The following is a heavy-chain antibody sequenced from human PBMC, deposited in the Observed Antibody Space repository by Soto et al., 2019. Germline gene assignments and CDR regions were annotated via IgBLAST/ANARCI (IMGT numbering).Heavy chain of an antibody. CDR1: GFTLRDYS. CDR2: IWYDGSNK. Sequence: QVRLVESGGGVVQPGRSLRLSCAASGFTLRDYSMHWVRQAPDKGLDWVAVIWYDGSNKYYGDSVKGRFTISRDKSKNTLYLQMDSLTAEDTAVYYCARGRYGDGVYDEALHFWGQGTMVIVSP. V-gene: IGHV3-33*01. CDR3: ARGRYGDGVYDEALHF. J-gene: IGHJ3*01. D-gene: IGHD4-17*01.